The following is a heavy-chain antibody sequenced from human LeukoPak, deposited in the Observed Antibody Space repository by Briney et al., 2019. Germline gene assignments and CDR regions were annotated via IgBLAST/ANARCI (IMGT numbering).Heavy chain of an antibody. Sequence: GGSLRLSCAASGFTYSSYAMHWVRQAPGKGLEWVAVISYDGSNKYYADSVKGRFTISRDNSKNTLYLQMNSLRAEDTAVYYCARDGRILPQYYFDYWGQGTLVTVSS. CDR3: ARDGRILPQYYFDY. J-gene: IGHJ4*02. D-gene: IGHD2-15*01. CDR2: ISYDGSNK. CDR1: GFTYSSYA. V-gene: IGHV3-30-3*01.